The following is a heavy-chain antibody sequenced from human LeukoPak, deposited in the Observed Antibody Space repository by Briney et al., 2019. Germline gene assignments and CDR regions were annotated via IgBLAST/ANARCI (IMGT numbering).Heavy chain of an antibody. V-gene: IGHV3-48*03. Sequence: GGSLRLSCAASGFTFSSYEMNWVRQAPGKGLEWVSYISSSGSTIYYADSVKGRFTISRDNAKNSLYLQMNSLRAEDTAVFYCNGYSGSSPAMWGQGTMVTVSS. J-gene: IGHJ3*01. D-gene: IGHD3-10*01. CDR1: GFTFSSYE. CDR2: ISSSGSTI. CDR3: NGYSGSSPAM.